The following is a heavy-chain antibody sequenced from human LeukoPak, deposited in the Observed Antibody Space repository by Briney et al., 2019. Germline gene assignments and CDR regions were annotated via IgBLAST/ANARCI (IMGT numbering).Heavy chain of an antibody. CDR3: VREPSYTGTWWYPDL. CDR2: IDPAGNT. D-gene: IGHD1-14*01. V-gene: IGHV3-13*01. CDR1: GFTFSSYD. Sequence: GRSLRFSCAASGFTFSSYDMHWVRQATGKCLEWMSAIDPAGNTWYSDSVKGRFTISRENAKSSLFLQMNSLRAADTAVYYCVREPSYTGTWWYPDLWGRGTLVTVSS. J-gene: IGHJ2*01.